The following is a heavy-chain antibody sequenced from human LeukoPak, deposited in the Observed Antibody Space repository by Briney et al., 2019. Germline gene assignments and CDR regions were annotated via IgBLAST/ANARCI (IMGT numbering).Heavy chain of an antibody. D-gene: IGHD3-22*01. CDR3: ARAASGYYLFDY. V-gene: IGHV4-59*01. CDR2: VYYSGST. CDR1: GGSFSGYY. Sequence: SETLSLTCTVSGGSFSGYYWTWIRQPPGKGLEWIGNVYYSGSTNYNPSLKSRVTISVDKSKNQFSLKLSSVAAADTAVYFCARAASGYYLFDYWGQGTLVTVSS. J-gene: IGHJ4*02.